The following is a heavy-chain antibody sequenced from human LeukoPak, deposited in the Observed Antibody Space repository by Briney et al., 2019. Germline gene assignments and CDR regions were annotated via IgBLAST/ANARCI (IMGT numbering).Heavy chain of an antibody. Sequence: GGSLRLSCVAPGFTFSSYSMNWVRQAPGKGLEWVSYISTSSSPIYYVDSVKGRFTISRDNAMNSLYLQMKSLRAEDTAVYYCARSRGTPNPHGDFDYWGQGTLVSVSS. J-gene: IGHJ4*02. CDR2: ISTSSSPI. CDR1: GFTFSSYS. V-gene: IGHV3-48*01. D-gene: IGHD3-16*01. CDR3: ARSRGTPNPHGDFDY.